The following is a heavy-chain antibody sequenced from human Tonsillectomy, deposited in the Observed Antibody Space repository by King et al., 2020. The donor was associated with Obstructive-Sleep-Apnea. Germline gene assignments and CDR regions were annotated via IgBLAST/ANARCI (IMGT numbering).Heavy chain of an antibody. CDR3: AHLLFTSGSTGTPLNDC. V-gene: IGHV3-23*04. CDR1: GLTFSSSD. J-gene: IGHJ4*02. CDR2: ISETGGT. D-gene: IGHD6-19*01. Sequence: VQLVESGGGLVQPGGSLRLSCAASGLTFSSSDMSWVRQAPGKGMEWVSGISETGGTHYADSVKGRFTISRDIPKNTLYLQMNSLRAEDTAVYYCAHLLFTSGSTGTPLNDCWGQGTLVTVSS.